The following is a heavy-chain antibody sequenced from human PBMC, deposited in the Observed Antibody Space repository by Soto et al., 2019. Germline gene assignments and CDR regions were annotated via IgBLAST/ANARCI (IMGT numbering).Heavy chain of an antibody. V-gene: IGHV4-31*03. D-gene: IGHD6-19*01. CDR2: IYYSGST. CDR3: ASGIAVAGISWFDP. CDR1: GGSISSGGYY. Sequence: SETLSLTCTVSGGSISSGGYYWSWIRQHPGKGLEWIGYIYYSGSTYYNPSLKSRVTISVDTSKNQFSLKLSSVTAADTAVYYCASGIAVAGISWFDPWGQGTLVTVSS. J-gene: IGHJ5*02.